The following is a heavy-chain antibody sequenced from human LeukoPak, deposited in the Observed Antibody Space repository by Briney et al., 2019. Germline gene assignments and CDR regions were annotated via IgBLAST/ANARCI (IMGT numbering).Heavy chain of an antibody. CDR3: AREQLVGTYYFDY. CDR1: GYTFTNYY. V-gene: IGHV1-46*01. J-gene: IGHJ4*02. CDR2: LSPSGGST. Sequence: ASVKLSCKASGYTFTNYYMHWVRQAPGQGIEWMGILSPSGGSTSYAQKFQGRVTMTRDTSTSTVYMELSSLRSDDTAVYYCAREQLVGTYYFDYWGQGTLVTVSS. D-gene: IGHD6-6*01.